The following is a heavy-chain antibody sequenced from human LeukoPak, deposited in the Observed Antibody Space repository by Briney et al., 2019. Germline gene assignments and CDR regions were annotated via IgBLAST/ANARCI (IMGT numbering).Heavy chain of an antibody. V-gene: IGHV3-33*03. CDR3: ARGGNAFDI. D-gene: IGHD1-1*01. CDR1: GFTFSSYG. Sequence: GGSLRLSCAASGFTFSSYGMHWVRQAPGKGLEWVAVIWYDGSEQFYADSVKGRFTISRDNSKNTLYLQMNSLRAEGTAVYYCARGGNAFDIWGQGTMVTVSS. J-gene: IGHJ3*02. CDR2: IWYDGSEQ.